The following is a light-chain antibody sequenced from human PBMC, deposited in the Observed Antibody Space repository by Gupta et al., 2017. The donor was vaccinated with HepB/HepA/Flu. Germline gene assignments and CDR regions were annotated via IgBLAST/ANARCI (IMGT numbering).Light chain of an antibody. CDR1: QSISNF. J-gene: IGKJ4*01. Sequence: DIQLTQSPSSLSASVGDRVTITCRASQSISNFLNWYQQKPGKAPKLLIYAASSLQSGVPSRCSGSGSGTDFTLTISSLQPEDFATYYCQHSYSTPLTFGGGTKVEIK. V-gene: IGKV1-39*01. CDR2: AAS. CDR3: QHSYSTPLT.